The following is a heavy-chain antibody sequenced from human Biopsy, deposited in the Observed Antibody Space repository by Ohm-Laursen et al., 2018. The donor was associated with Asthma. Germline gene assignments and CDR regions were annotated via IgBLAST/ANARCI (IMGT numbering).Heavy chain of an antibody. CDR2: ISYSGGT. CDR1: GGSVSSGSYY. V-gene: IGHV4-61*01. Sequence: TLSLTCTVSGGSVSSGSYYWSWIRQPPGKGLAWVRYISYSGGTDYNPSLKSRLTISMDTSKNQFSLKLSSVTAADTAVYYCARVPTTLRYFDLWGRGTLVTVSS. J-gene: IGHJ2*01. CDR3: ARVPTTLRYFDL. D-gene: IGHD2-15*01.